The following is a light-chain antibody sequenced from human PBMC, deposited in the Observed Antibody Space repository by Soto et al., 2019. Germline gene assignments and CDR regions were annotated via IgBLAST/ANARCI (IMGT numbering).Light chain of an antibody. CDR3: QQYNSYV. J-gene: IGKJ3*01. V-gene: IGKV1-5*03. Sequence: DVQMTQTPSSLSASVGDRVILTCRASQSIGNWLAWYQQKPGEAPKLLIYKASSLESGVPTRFSGSGCGTDFTLTISSLQPEDFAAYYCQQYNSYVFGPGTKVDIK. CDR2: KAS. CDR1: QSIGNW.